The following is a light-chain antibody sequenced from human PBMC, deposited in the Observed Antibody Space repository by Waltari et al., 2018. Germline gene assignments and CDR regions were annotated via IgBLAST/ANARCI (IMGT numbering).Light chain of an antibody. CDR3: YSAADNIGV. V-gene: IGLV3-27*01. CDR2: KES. J-gene: IGLJ2*01. CDR1: VLAKKY. Sequence: SYELTQPSSVSVSPGQTARITCSGDVLAKKYARWFQQKPGQAPVLVIYKESERPSGSPERVTGSSSGTTVTLTISGAQVEDEADYYCYSAADNIGVFGGGTKLTVL.